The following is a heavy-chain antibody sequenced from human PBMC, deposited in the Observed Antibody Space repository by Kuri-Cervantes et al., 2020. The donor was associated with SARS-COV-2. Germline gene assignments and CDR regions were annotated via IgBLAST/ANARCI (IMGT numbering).Heavy chain of an antibody. CDR1: GFTFSSYD. V-gene: IGHV3-13*03. CDR3: ARGGNPAWNMDV. D-gene: IGHD4-23*01. J-gene: IGHJ6*03. CDR2: IGIAGDT. Sequence: GESLKISCAACGFTFSSYDMHWVRQATGKGLEWVSAIGIAGDTYYPGSVKGQFTISRENAKNSLYLQMNSLRAGDTAVYYCARGGNPAWNMDVWGKGTTVTVSS.